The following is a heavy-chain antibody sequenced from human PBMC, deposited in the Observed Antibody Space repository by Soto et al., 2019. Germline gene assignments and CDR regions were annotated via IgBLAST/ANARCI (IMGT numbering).Heavy chain of an antibody. Sequence: EVQLVESGGGLVQPGGSLRLSCAASGFTFSNYAMHWVRQAPGKGLEYVSAISSHGGSTYYANSVKGRFTISRDNSKNTLYLQIGSLRAEDMAVYYCARRDGYNFDYWGQGTLVTVSS. J-gene: IGHJ4*02. D-gene: IGHD5-12*01. CDR3: ARRDGYNFDY. CDR2: ISSHGGST. V-gene: IGHV3-64*01. CDR1: GFTFSNYA.